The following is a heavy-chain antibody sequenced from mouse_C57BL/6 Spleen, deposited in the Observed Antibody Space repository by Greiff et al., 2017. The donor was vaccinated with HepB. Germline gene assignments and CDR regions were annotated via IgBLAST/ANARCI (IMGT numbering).Heavy chain of an antibody. CDR3: AREETQDYFDY. CDR1: GFTFSDYY. D-gene: IGHD3-2*01. J-gene: IGHJ2*01. Sequence: EVKLVESEGGLVQPGSSMKLSCTASGFTFSDYYMAWVRQVPEKGLEWVANINYDGSSTYYLDSLKSRFIISRDNAKNILYLQMSSLKSEDTVTYYCAREETQDYFDYWGQGTTLTVSS. V-gene: IGHV5-16*01. CDR2: INYDGSST.